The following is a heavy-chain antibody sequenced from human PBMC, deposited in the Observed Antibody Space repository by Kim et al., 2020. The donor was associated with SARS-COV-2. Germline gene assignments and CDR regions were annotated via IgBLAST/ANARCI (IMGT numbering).Heavy chain of an antibody. CDR3: VRDEVDKSGVIINSAS. J-gene: IGHJ4*02. D-gene: IGHD3-10*01. Sequence: GGSLRLSCVASGFTFTTYGMHWVRQAPGKGLEWVAAIWYDGSKKYYADSVKGRFTTSRDNSKKILYLQMNSLRAEDTAVYYCVRDEVDKSGVIINSASWGQGTLVTVSS. CDR1: GFTFTTYG. V-gene: IGHV3-33*01. CDR2: IWYDGSKK.